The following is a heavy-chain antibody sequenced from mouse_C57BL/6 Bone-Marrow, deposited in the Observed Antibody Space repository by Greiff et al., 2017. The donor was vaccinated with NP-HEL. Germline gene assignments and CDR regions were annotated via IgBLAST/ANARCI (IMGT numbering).Heavy chain of an antibody. D-gene: IGHD1-1*01. CDR1: GYTFTSYW. V-gene: IGHV1-52*01. CDR3: ARDHYGSSSWFAY. J-gene: IGHJ3*01. Sequence: VQLQQPGAELVRPGSSVKLSCKASGYTFTSYWMHWVKQRPIQGLEWIGNIDPSDSETHYNQKFKDKATLTVDKSSSTAYMQLSSLQTEDSAVYYCARDHYGSSSWFAYWGQGTLVTVSA. CDR2: IDPSDSET.